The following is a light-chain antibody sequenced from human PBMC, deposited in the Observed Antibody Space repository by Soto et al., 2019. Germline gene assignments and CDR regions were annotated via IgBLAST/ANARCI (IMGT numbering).Light chain of an antibody. J-gene: IGLJ1*01. CDR1: SSDGCGYNY. Sequence: QSVLTHPASVSGSPGQSITISCTGTSSDGCGYNYVSWYPHHTGKAPKPMTYEPSTRPSGHSNRTSGSTSGNTPSLTTSGLQAEDEADYYCSSYTSSSIGYAYGTGTKVTVL. CDR2: EPS. V-gene: IGLV2-14*01. CDR3: SSYTSSSIGYA.